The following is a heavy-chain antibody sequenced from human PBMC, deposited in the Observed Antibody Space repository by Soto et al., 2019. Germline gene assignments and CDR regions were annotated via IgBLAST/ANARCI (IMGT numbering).Heavy chain of an antibody. Sequence: SVKVSCTASGGTFNNYPITWVRQAPGEGLEWMGGSIPIFGTANYAQKFQSRVTITADESTSTAYMELSSLRSEDTAVYYCAIARRDGYNSQAFDIWGQGTMVTVSS. V-gene: IGHV1-69*13. CDR2: SIPIFGTA. CDR1: GGTFNNYP. CDR3: AIARRDGYNSQAFDI. J-gene: IGHJ3*02. D-gene: IGHD5-12*01.